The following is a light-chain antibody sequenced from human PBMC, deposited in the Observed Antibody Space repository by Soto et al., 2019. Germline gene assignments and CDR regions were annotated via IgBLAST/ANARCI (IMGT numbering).Light chain of an antibody. J-gene: IGKJ1*01. V-gene: IGKV1-5*01. CDR2: DAS. Sequence: DIQMTQSPSTLSASVGDRVTITCRASQSISNWLAWYQQKPGKAPKLLIYDASSLESGVPSRFSGSGSGTEFTLTISSLQRDDSATYYCQQYNTYSTTWTLGQGTKVDIK. CDR1: QSISNW. CDR3: QQYNTYSTTWT.